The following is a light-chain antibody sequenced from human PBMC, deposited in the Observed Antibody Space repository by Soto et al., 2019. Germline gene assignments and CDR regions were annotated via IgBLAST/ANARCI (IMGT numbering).Light chain of an antibody. V-gene: IGLV3-9*01. Sequence: SSELTQPLSVSVALGQTARITCGGNNIGSKNVHWYQQRPGQAPVLVIYRDSNRPSGIPERFSGSNSGNTATLTISRAQAGDEADYYCQVRDSSTVFGGGTKLTVL. CDR3: QVRDSSTV. CDR1: NIGSKN. CDR2: RDS. J-gene: IGLJ2*01.